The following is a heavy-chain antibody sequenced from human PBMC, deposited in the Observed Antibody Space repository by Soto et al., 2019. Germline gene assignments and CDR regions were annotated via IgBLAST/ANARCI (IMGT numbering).Heavy chain of an antibody. CDR2: ISSSSSTI. D-gene: IGHD4-4*01. J-gene: IGHJ6*02. Sequence: EVQLVESGGGLVQPGGSLRLSCAASGFTFSIYTMNWVRQAPGKGLELVSYISSSSSTIYYADSVRGQFTISRDNAKNSRYLQMNSLRAEYTTVYYFERESKDYYGMDVWGQGTTDTVSS. V-gene: IGHV3-48*01. CDR1: GFTFSIYT. CDR3: ERESKDYYGMDV.